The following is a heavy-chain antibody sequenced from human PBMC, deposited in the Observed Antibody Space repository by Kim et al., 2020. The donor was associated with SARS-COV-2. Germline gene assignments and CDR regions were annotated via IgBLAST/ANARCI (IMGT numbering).Heavy chain of an antibody. Sequence: ASVKVSCKASGYTFTSYDINWVRQATGQGLEWMGWMNPNSGNTGYAQKFQGRVTMTRNTSISTAYMELSSLRSEDTAVYYCARDSTVEPSYYDFWSGYYRWFDPWGQGTLVTVSS. CDR3: ARDSTVEPSYYDFWSGYYRWFDP. V-gene: IGHV1-8*01. D-gene: IGHD3-3*01. CDR1: GYTFTSYD. CDR2: MNPNSGNT. J-gene: IGHJ5*02.